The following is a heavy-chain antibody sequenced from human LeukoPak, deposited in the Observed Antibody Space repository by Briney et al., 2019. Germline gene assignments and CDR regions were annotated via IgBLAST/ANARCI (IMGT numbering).Heavy chain of an antibody. CDR3: ARSSKSTRAFDI. V-gene: IGHV4-39*07. CDR1: GGSISTSNYY. Sequence: SETLSLTCTLSGGSISTSNYYWGWIRQPPGKGLEWIGSIYYSGDTNRNPSLKSRVTISVDTSKNQFSLKLSSVTAADTAVYYCARSSKSTRAFDIWGQGTVVTVSS. J-gene: IGHJ3*02. CDR2: IYYSGDT.